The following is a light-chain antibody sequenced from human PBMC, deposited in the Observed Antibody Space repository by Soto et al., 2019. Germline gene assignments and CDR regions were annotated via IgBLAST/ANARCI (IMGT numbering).Light chain of an antibody. J-gene: IGLJ1*01. CDR3: SSYTGSSRGV. Sequence: QSVLTQPGSVSGSPGQSITISCTGSRSDVGGYNYVSWYQQHPGKAPKLMIYDVSDRPSGVSNRFSGSKSGNTASLTISGLQAEDEADYYCSSYTGSSRGVFGTGTKLTVL. V-gene: IGLV2-14*03. CDR1: RSDVGGYNY. CDR2: DVS.